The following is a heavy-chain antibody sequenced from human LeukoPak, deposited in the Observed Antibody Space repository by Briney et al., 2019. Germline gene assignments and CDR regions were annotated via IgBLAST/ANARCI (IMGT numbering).Heavy chain of an antibody. Sequence: ASVKVSCKASGYTFTSYGISWVRQAPGQGLEWMGWISAYNGNTNYAQKLQGRVTMTTDTSTSTAYMELSRLRFDDTAVYYCASGSSFDSSGRGFDYWGQGTLVTVSS. CDR1: GYTFTSYG. CDR3: ASGSSFDSSGRGFDY. D-gene: IGHD3-22*01. J-gene: IGHJ4*02. CDR2: ISAYNGNT. V-gene: IGHV1-18*01.